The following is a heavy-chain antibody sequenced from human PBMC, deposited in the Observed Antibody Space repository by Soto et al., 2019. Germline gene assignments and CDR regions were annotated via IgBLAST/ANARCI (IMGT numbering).Heavy chain of an antibody. Sequence: QVQLQESGPGLVKPSQTLSLTCTVSGGSINSVGNYWSWIRQHPGKGLEWIGYFYYSGSTYYNPSLKSRVTISVDTSKNQFSLKLSSVTAADTAVYYCARDKGASYGVFYFDSWGHGTLVTVSS. CDR2: FYYSGST. D-gene: IGHD4-17*01. J-gene: IGHJ4*01. CDR1: GGSINSVGNY. V-gene: IGHV4-31*03. CDR3: ARDKGASYGVFYFDS.